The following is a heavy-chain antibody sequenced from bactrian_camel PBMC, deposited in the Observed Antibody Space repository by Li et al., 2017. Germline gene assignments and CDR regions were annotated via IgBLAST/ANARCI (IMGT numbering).Heavy chain of an antibody. CDR3: VRDGGWYDFGY. CDR2: IDSEDIT. D-gene: IGHD1*01. Sequence: VQLVESGGGSAQSGGSLRLSCATSGRTYSKWCMGWFRQVPGKEREGLATIDSEDITSYSDSVKGRFTVSRDNAKNTVYLQMNSLKPEDTAAYYCVRDGGWYDFGYWGQGTQVTVS. J-gene: IGHJ6*01. V-gene: IGHV3S53*01. CDR1: GRTYSKWC.